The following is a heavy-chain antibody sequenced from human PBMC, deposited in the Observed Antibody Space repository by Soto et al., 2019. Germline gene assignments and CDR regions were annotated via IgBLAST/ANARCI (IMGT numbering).Heavy chain of an antibody. V-gene: IGHV3-33*01. Sequence: QVQLVESGGGVVQPGRSLRLSCAASGFTFSSYGMHWVRQAPGKGLEWVAVIWYDGSNKYYADSVKGRFTISRDNSKTTLYLQMNSLRAEATAVYYCARAFLHRTLGFDYWGQGTLVTVSS. CDR3: ARAFLHRTLGFDY. J-gene: IGHJ4*02. D-gene: IGHD4-4*01. CDR2: IWYDGSNK. CDR1: GFTFSSYG.